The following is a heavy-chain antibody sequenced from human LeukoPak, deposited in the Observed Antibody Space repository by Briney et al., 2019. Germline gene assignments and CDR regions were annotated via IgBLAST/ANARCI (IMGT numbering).Heavy chain of an antibody. CDR3: MRWSHDSGYYYMDV. Sequence: PGGSLRLSCAASGFTFGTYSMNWVRQAPGKGLEWVANIKQDGGERYYVDSVKGRFTISRDNAKNSLYLEMNSLRAEDTAVYYCMRWSHDSGYYYMDVWGKGTTVTVSS. J-gene: IGHJ6*03. CDR1: GFTFGTYS. D-gene: IGHD3-3*01. CDR2: IKQDGGER. V-gene: IGHV3-7*01.